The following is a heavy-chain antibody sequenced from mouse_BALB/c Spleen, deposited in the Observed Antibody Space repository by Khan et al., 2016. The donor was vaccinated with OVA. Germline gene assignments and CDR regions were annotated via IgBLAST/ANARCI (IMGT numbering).Heavy chain of an antibody. D-gene: IGHD2-3*01. V-gene: IGHV3-2*02. J-gene: IGHJ4*01. CDR1: GYSITSDYA. Sequence: EVQLQESGPGLVKPSQSLSLTCTVTGYSITSDYAWNWIRQFPGNKLEWMGSINYSGSTNYNPSLKSRISITRDTSKNQFFLQLNSVTTEDTATYYCARDGSRYNYAMDYWGRGTAVTVSS. CDR3: ARDGSRYNYAMDY. CDR2: INYSGST.